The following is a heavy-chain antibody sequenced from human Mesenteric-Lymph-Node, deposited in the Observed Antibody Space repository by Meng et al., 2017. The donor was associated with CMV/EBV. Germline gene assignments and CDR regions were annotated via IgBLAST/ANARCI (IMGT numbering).Heavy chain of an antibody. D-gene: IGHD2-21*01. J-gene: IGHJ4*02. CDR1: GGTFSSYA. CDR3: AMGVGMIYYFDY. CDR2: IIPIFGTA. Sequence: SVKVSCKASGGTFSSYAINWVRQAPGQGLEWMGGIIPIFGTANYAQKFQGRVTITTDESTSTAYMELSSLRSEDTAVYYCAMGVGMIYYFDYWGQGTLVTVSS. V-gene: IGHV1-69*05.